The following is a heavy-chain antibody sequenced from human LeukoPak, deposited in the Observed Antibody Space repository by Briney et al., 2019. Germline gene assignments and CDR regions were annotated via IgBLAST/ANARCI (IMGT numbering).Heavy chain of an antibody. D-gene: IGHD2-15*01. Sequence: PGGSLRLSCAASGFTFSNYWMHWVRQAPGKGPVWVSSINGDGTITGNADSVKGRFTISRDNPKNTLSLQMNSLRAEDTAVYYCAKKAGPYCSGGSCYSLDHWGQGTLVTVSS. CDR1: GFTFSNYW. V-gene: IGHV3-74*01. J-gene: IGHJ4*02. CDR2: INGDGTIT. CDR3: AKKAGPYCSGGSCYSLDH.